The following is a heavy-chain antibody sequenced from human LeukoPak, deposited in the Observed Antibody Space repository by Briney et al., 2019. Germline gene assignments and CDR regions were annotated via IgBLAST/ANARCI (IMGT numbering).Heavy chain of an antibody. CDR2: IDNSGST. CDR3: ASGAGWLIEY. D-gene: IGHD6-19*01. J-gene: IGHJ4*02. Sequence: SETLSLTCTVSGGHIDSFFWNWIRQPPGKGLEWIGYIDNSGSTKYSPSLKSRITMSRDTYKKQFSLKLTSVTAADPAMYYCASGAGWLIEYWGQGTLVRVS. CDR1: GGHIDSFF. V-gene: IGHV4-4*08.